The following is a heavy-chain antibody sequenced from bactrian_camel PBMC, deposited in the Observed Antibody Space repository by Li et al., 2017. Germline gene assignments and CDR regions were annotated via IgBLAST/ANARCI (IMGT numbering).Heavy chain of an antibody. D-gene: IGHD4*01. V-gene: IGHV3S28*01. CDR1: GYTISTYY. CDR2: IDARGVT. Sequence: QLVESGGGSVQAGGSLTLSCASAGYTISTYYRVFCMGWFRQAPGKGREGVASIDARGVTQYADFVKGRFTISHDNVKNTVYLQMNSLKPEDTGMYYCAADLREYSGHGVHKEGTQVTVS. J-gene: IGHJ4*01.